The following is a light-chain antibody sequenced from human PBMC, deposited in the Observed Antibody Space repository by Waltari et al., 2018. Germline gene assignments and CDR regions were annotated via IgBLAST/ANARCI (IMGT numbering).Light chain of an antibody. J-gene: IGLJ3*02. Sequence: QSALTQPVSVSGSPGQSVTISCTGTSNNVGDYNLVSWFQHHPDQAPKRRIFFVSKRPSGVSNRFSGSKSGHTASLTISGLQTEDEADYYCCSYSTGGSWMFGGGTKLTVL. CDR2: FVS. CDR3: CSYSTGGSWM. V-gene: IGLV2-23*02. CDR1: SNNVGDYNL.